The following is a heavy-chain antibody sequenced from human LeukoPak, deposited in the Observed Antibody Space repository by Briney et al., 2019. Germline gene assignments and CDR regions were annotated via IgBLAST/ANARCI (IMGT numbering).Heavy chain of an antibody. J-gene: IGHJ5*02. CDR3: ARLTGTWFDP. CDR2: IYTSGST. Sequence: PSQTLSLTCTVSGGSISSGSYYWSWIRQPAGKGLEWIGRIYTSGSTNYNPSLKSRVTISVDTSKNQFSLKLSSVTAADTAVYHCARLTGTWFDPWGQGTLVTVSS. D-gene: IGHD3-10*01. CDR1: GGSISSGSYY. V-gene: IGHV4-61*02.